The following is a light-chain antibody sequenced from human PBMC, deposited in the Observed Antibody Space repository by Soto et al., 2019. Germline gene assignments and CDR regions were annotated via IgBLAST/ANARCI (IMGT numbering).Light chain of an antibody. CDR3: MQSIQLPYT. CDR2: EVS. CDR1: QSLLHSDGKTY. V-gene: IGKV2D-29*01. Sequence: DIVMTQTPLSLSVTPGQPASISCKSSQSLLHSDGKTYLYWYLQKPGQPPQLLIYEVSNRFSGVPXXXXXXGSGTXXXXXXXXXEAEDVGVYYCMQSIQLPYTFGQGTKLEIK. J-gene: IGKJ2*01.